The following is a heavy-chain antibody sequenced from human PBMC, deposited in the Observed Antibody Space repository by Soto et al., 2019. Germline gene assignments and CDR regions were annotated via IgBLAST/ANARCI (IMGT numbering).Heavy chain of an antibody. CDR2: INSRSDTI. CDR1: GFTFSSYD. Sequence: GGSLRLSCAASGFTFSSYDMNWVRQAPGKRLEWVSYINSRSDTIYYADSVKGRFTISRDNAKNSLYLQINSLRVEDTAVYYCARDRYSYGLGRYWGQGT. CDR3: ARDRYSYGLGRY. J-gene: IGHJ4*02. D-gene: IGHD5-18*01. V-gene: IGHV3-48*04.